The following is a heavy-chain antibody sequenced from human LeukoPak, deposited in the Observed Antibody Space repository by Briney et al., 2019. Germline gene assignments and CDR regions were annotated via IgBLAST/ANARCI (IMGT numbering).Heavy chain of an antibody. CDR1: GFTFSSYG. V-gene: IGHV3-33*01. D-gene: IGHD3-10*01. Sequence: GGSLRLSCAASGFTFSSYGMHWVRQAPGKGLEWVAVIWYDGSNKYYADSVKGRFTISRDNSKNTLYLQMNSLRAEDTAVYYCARVETMVRGVIKAHYYYYYGMDVWGKGTTVTVSS. CDR2: IWYDGSNK. J-gene: IGHJ6*04. CDR3: ARVETMVRGVIKAHYYYYYGMDV.